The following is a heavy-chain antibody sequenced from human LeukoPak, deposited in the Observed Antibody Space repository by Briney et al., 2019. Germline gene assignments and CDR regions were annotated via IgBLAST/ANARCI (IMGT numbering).Heavy chain of an antibody. CDR2: FDPEDGET. V-gene: IGHV1-24*01. Sequence: GASVKVSCKVSGYTLTELSMHWVRQAPGKGPEWMGGFDPEDGETIYAQKFQGRVTMTEDTSTDTAYMELSSLRSEDTAVYYCAREGTYYDFWSGYPTYYYFDYWGQGTLVTVSS. CDR1: GYTLTELS. CDR3: AREGTYYDFWSGYPTYYYFDY. J-gene: IGHJ4*02. D-gene: IGHD3-3*01.